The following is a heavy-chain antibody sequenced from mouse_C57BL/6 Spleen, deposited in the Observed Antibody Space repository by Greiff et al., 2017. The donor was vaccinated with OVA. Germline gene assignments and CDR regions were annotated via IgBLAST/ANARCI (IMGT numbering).Heavy chain of an antibody. CDR1: GFTFSSYT. V-gene: IGHV5-9*01. Sequence: LQQSGGGLVKPGGSLKLSCAASGFTFSSYTMSWVRQTPEKRLEWVATISGGGGNTYYPDSVKGRFTISRDNAKNTLYLQMSSLRSEDTALYYCARQGIRAWFAYWGQGTLVTVSA. CDR2: ISGGGGNT. CDR3: ARQGIRAWFAY. J-gene: IGHJ3*01.